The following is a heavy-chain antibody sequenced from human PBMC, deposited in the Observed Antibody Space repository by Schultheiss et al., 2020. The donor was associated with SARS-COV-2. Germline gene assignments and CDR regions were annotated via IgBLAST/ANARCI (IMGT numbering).Heavy chain of an antibody. J-gene: IGHJ3*02. D-gene: IGHD6-19*01. CDR3: AGDHSSGWSGADAFDI. Sequence: SETLSLTCTVSGGSISGYYWSWIRQPPGKGLEWIGYIYYSGSTNYNPSLKSRVTISVDTSKNQFSLKLSSVTAADTAVYYCAGDHSSGWSGADAFDIWGQGTMVTVSS. CDR2: IYYSGST. V-gene: IGHV4-59*08. CDR1: GGSISGYY.